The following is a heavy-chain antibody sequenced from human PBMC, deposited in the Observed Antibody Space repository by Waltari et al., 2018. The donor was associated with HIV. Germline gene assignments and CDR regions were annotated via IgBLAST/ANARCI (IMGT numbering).Heavy chain of an antibody. D-gene: IGHD6-6*01. CDR1: GFTFYHYA. J-gene: IGHJ5*02. CDR3: AKRQQLVRTGWFDP. Sequence: EVQLLESGGGLVQPGGSLRLSCAASGFTFYHYAMSWVRQAPGKGLEWVSAISGSGGSTYYADSVKGRFTISRDNSKNTLYLQMNSLRAEDTAVYYCAKRQQLVRTGWFDPWGQGTLVTVSS. CDR2: ISGSGGST. V-gene: IGHV3-23*01.